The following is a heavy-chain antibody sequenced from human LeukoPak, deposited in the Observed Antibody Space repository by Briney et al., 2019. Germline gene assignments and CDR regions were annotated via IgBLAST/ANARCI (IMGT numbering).Heavy chain of an antibody. Sequence: PGGSLRLSCAASGFTFDDYAMHWVRQAPGKGLEWVSGISWNSGSIGYADSVKGRFTISRDNAKNSLYLQMNSLRAEDTAVYYCARDLGVGPFDYWGQGTLVTVSS. CDR3: ARDLGVGPFDY. J-gene: IGHJ4*02. V-gene: IGHV3-9*01. CDR1: GFTFDDYA. CDR2: ISWNSGSI. D-gene: IGHD3-3*01.